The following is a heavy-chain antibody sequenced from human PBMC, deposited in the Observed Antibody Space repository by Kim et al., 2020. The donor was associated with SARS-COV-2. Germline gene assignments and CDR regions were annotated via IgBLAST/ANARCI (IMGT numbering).Heavy chain of an antibody. CDR3: ARETTVTTLAGWFDP. V-gene: IGHV4-34*01. J-gene: IGHJ5*02. CDR1: GGSFSGYY. D-gene: IGHD4-17*01. CDR2: INHSGST. Sequence: SETLSLTCAVYGGSFSGYYWSWIRQPPGKGLEWIGEINHSGSTNYNPSLKSRVTISVDTSKNQFSLKLSSVTAADTAVYYCARETTVTTLAGWFDPWGQGTLVTVSS.